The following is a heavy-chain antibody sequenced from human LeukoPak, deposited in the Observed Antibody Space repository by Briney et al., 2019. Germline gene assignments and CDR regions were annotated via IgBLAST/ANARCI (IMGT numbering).Heavy chain of an antibody. D-gene: IGHD3-10*01. V-gene: IGHV4-59*01. J-gene: IGHJ6*02. CDR1: GASISSYY. CDR3: ARVGGSGSYYYAMDV. Sequence: PSETLSLTCSVSGASISSYYWSWIRQPPGRGLEWIGYMYSSGRTNYNPSLKSRVAISVDTSKNQFSLKLSSVTAADTAVYYCARVGGSGSYYYAMDVWGQGTTVTVSS. CDR2: MYSSGRT.